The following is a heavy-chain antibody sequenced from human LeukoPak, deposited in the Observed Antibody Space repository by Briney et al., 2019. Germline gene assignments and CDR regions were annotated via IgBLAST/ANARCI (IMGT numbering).Heavy chain of an antibody. J-gene: IGHJ4*02. Sequence: PGGSLRLSCAASGFTFSSYGMHWVRQAPGKGLEWVAFIRYDGSNKYYADSVKGRFTISRDNSKNTLYLQMNSLRAEDTAVYYCAKDLRYCSSTSCYGYYFDYWGQGTLVTVSS. CDR3: AKDLRYCSSTSCYGYYFDY. CDR2: IRYDGSNK. V-gene: IGHV3-30*02. CDR1: GFTFSSYG. D-gene: IGHD2-2*01.